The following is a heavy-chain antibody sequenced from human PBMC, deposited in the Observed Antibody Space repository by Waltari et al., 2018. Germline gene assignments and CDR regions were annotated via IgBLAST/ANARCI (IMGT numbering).Heavy chain of an antibody. Sequence: QVQLVQSGAEVKKPGASVKVSCKASGYTFTSYYMHWVRQAPGQGLEWMGIINPSGGSTSSEQKFQGRVTMTRYTSTSTVYMELSSLRSEDTAVYYCARDLGGIYGDYEDYYWGQGTLVTVSS. J-gene: IGHJ4*02. V-gene: IGHV1-46*01. CDR1: GYTFTSYY. D-gene: IGHD4-17*01. CDR3: ARDLGGIYGDYEDYY. CDR2: INPSGGST.